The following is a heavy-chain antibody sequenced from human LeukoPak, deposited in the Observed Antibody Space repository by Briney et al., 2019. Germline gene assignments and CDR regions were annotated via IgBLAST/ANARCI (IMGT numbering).Heavy chain of an antibody. CDR2: INAGNGNT. D-gene: IGHD2-8*02. V-gene: IGHV1-3*03. CDR3: ARGRWTSHTVGYYFDH. J-gene: IGHJ4*02. Sequence: ASVKVSCKASGYTFTGYYIHWVRQAPGQRLEWMGWINAGNGNTKYSQEFQGRVSITRDTSASTAYVELSSLRSEDMAVYYCARGRWTSHTVGYYFDHWGQGTLVTVSS. CDR1: GYTFTGYY.